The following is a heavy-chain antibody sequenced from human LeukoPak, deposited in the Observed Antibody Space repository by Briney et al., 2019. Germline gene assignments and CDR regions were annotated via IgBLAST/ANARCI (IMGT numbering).Heavy chain of an antibody. CDR2: INPNSGGT. CDR3: SRYRGYYESLYHPTDY. CDR1: GYTFTACL. J-gene: IGHJ4*02. V-gene: IGHV1-2*02. D-gene: IGHD3-22*01. Sequence: GASVKVSHKSSGYTFTACLIRWVGQAPGQGLEWMGWINPNSGGTNYAQNFQGRVTMTGDTSINTAYMELSLLTSDDTAVYFCSRYRGYYESLYHPTDYWGRGPLVTVSS.